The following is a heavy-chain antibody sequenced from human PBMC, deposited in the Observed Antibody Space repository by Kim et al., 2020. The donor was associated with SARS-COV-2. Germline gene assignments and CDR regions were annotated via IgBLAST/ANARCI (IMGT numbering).Heavy chain of an antibody. D-gene: IGHD2-2*01. J-gene: IGHJ5*01. CDR3: TTDIVVVPAAIGGAVFDF. CDR1: GFTFSNAW. Sequence: GGSLRLSCAASGFTFSNAWMSWVRQAPGKGLEWVGRIKSKTDGGTTDYAAPVKGRFTISRDDSKNTLYLQMNSLKTEDTAVYYCTTDIVVVPAAIGGAVFDFWGQGSVITVSS. CDR2: IKSKTDGGTT. V-gene: IGHV3-15*01.